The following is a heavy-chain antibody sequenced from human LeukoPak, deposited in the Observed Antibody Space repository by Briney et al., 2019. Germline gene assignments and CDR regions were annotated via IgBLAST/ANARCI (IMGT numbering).Heavy chain of an antibody. CDR2: MNPNSGNT. CDR1: GYTFTSYD. J-gene: IGHJ4*02. V-gene: IGHV1-8*01. Sequence: VASVKVSCKASGYTFTSYDINWVRQATGQGLEWMGWMNPNSGNTGYAQKFQGRVTMTRNTSISTAYMELSSLRSEDTAVYYCARRISSWYMGRGYFDYWGQGTLVTVSS. CDR3: ARRISSWYMGRGYFDY. D-gene: IGHD6-13*01.